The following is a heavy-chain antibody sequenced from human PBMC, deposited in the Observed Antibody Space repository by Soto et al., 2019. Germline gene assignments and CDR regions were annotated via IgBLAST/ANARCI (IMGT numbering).Heavy chain of an antibody. CDR2: IRSKAYGGTT. J-gene: IGHJ4*02. CDR3: ARDGDYFVSGTYGYLDY. D-gene: IGHD3-10*01. CDR1: GFTFDDYS. Sequence: GGSLRLSCRASGFTFDDYSISWVRQAPWKGLEWVGFIRSKAYGGTTEYAASVRGRLTISRDDSKSFAYLQMNSLKTEYTAVYCCARDGDYFVSGTYGYLDYWGLGTLVTVSS. V-gene: IGHV3-49*04.